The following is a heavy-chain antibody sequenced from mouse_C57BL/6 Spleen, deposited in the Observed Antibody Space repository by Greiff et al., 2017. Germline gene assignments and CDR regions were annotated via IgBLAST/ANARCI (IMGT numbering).Heavy chain of an antibody. Sequence: VQLQQPGAELVMPGASVKLSCKASGYTFTSYWMHWVKQRPGQGLEWIGEIDPSDSYTNYNQKFKGKSTLTVDKSSSTAYMQLSSLTSEDSAVYDCARRGYYSNAYYFDYWGQGTTLTVSS. V-gene: IGHV1-69*01. CDR1: GYTFTSYW. CDR3: ARRGYYSNAYYFDY. D-gene: IGHD2-5*01. J-gene: IGHJ2*01. CDR2: IDPSDSYT.